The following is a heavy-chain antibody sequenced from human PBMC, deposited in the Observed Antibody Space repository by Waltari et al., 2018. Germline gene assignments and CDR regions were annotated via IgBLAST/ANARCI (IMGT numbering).Heavy chain of an antibody. CDR2: RLPIVDRD. V-gene: IGHV1-69*04. D-gene: IGHD5-12*01. CDR1: GDTFKNYA. CDR3: ARGYNYGPYYFDY. J-gene: IGHJ4*02. Sequence: QVQLVQSGAEVKRPGSSVKVSCKASGDTFKNYAISWVRQAPGLGLEWMGRRLPIVDRDHYAQKFQGRLTITADKSTTTAYMELTGLTSEDTAVYYCARGYNYGPYYFDYWGQGTLVSVSS.